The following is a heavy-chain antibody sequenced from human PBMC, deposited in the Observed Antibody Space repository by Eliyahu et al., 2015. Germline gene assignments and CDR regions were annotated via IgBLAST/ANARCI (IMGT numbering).Heavy chain of an antibody. Sequence: EVKKPGSSVKVSCKASGDTFSSYAISWVRQAPGLGLEWMGGIVPIFGTSNYAQKFQGRLTITVDKSTRTAYMELSSLRSEDTAVYYCARDVTPTAHYYYYGMDVWGQGTTVTVSS. J-gene: IGHJ6*02. V-gene: IGHV1-69*06. CDR2: IVPIFGTS. CDR3: ARDVTPTAHYYYYGMDV. CDR1: GDTFSSYA. D-gene: IGHD4-11*01.